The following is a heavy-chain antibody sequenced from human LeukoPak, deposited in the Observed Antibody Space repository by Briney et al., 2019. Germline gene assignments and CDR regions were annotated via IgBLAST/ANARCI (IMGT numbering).Heavy chain of an antibody. V-gene: IGHV3-23*01. Sequence: GGSLRLSCGASGLTFRNAWMTWVRQAPGEGLEWVSAIIGSGGSAYYADSVKGRFTISRDNTRNSLSLQINSPRAEDTALYYCAKTGYSSGWYRIWDYWGQGTLVTASS. CDR3: AKTGYSSGWYRIWDY. CDR1: GLTFRNAW. CDR2: IIGSGGSA. D-gene: IGHD6-19*01. J-gene: IGHJ4*02.